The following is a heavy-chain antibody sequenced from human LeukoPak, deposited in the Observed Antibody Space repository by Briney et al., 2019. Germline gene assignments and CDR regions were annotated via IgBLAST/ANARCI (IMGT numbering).Heavy chain of an antibody. D-gene: IGHD5-24*01. CDR2: ISAYNGNT. CDR3: ARDLFARDGYNSQGDY. CDR1: GYTFTNYG. V-gene: IGHV1-18*01. Sequence: ASVKVSCKAPGYTFTNYGISWVRQAPGQGPEWMGWISAYNGNTNYAQKLQGRITMTTDTSTSTAYMELRSLRPDDTAVYYCARDLFARDGYNSQGDYWGQGTLVTVSS. J-gene: IGHJ4*02.